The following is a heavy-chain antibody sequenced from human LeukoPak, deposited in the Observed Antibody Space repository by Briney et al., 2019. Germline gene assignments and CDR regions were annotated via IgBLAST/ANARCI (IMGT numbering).Heavy chain of an antibody. CDR3: ARVGIAARRGKYYYYYYMDV. CDR1: GGTFSSYA. Sequence: GSSVKHSCKASGGTFSSYAISWVRQAPGQGLEWMGGIIPIFGTANYAQKLQGRVTITADESTSTAYMELSSLRSEDTAVYYCARVGIAARRGKYYYYYYMDVWGKGTTVTVSS. J-gene: IGHJ6*03. CDR2: IIPIFGTA. D-gene: IGHD6-6*01. V-gene: IGHV1-69*01.